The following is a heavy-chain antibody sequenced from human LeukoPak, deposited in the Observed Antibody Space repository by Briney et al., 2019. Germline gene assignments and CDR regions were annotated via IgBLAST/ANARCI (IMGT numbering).Heavy chain of an antibody. D-gene: IGHD6-19*01. J-gene: IGHJ4*02. Sequence: GGSLRPSCAASGFTFSSYAMSWVRQAPGKGLEWVSVISGSGGSTYYADSVKGRFTISRDNSKNTLYLQMNSLRADDTAVYYCAKERGGSGWFIFDYWGQGTLVTVSS. CDR3: AKERGGSGWFIFDY. CDR2: ISGSGGST. V-gene: IGHV3-23*01. CDR1: GFTFSSYA.